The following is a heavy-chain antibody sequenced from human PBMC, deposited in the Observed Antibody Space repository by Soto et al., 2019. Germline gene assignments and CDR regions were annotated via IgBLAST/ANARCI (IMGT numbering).Heavy chain of an antibody. J-gene: IGHJ4*02. CDR1: GFTFSDYY. CDR2: ISSSGSII. CDR3: ARVADYYDSSGYLPVVD. D-gene: IGHD3-22*01. Sequence: QVQLVESGGGLVKPGGSLRLSCAASGFTFSDYYMSWIRQAPGKGLEWVSYISSSGSIIYYADSVKGRFTISRDNAKNSLYLQMNSLRAEDTALYYCARVADYYDSSGYLPVVDWGQGTLVTVSS. V-gene: IGHV3-11*04.